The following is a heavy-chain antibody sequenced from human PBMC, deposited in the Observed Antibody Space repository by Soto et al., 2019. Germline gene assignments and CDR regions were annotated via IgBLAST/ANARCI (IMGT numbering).Heavy chain of an antibody. CDR1: GFTFSSYA. V-gene: IGHV3-23*01. CDR2: IGGRGDTT. Sequence: GGSLRLSCAASGFTFSSYAMSWVRQAPGKGLEWVSGIGGRGDTTFHSDSVKGRFTISRDNSKNTLFLQMNSLRAEDTAVYYCAKVYFGEPNYFDYWGQGALVTVSS. D-gene: IGHD3-10*01. CDR3: AKVYFGEPNYFDY. J-gene: IGHJ4*02.